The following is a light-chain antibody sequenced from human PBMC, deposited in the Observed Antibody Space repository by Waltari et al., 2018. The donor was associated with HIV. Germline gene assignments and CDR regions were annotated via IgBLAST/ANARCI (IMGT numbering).Light chain of an antibody. CDR1: SSTIGAGYD. CDR2: GNS. Sequence: QSVLTQPPSVSGAPGQRVTISCTGSSSTIGAGYDGNWYQQLPGTAPKLLIYGNSNRPSGVPDRFSGSKSGTSASLAITGLLAEDEADYYCQSYDSSLSVWVFGGGTKLTVL. V-gene: IGLV1-40*01. J-gene: IGLJ3*02. CDR3: QSYDSSLSVWV.